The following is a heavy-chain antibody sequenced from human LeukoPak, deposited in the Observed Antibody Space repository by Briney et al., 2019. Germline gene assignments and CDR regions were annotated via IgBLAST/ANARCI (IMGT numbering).Heavy chain of an antibody. CDR2: IYSGGST. J-gene: IGHJ4*02. V-gene: IGHV3-53*01. CDR1: GFTVSSNY. D-gene: IGHD4-17*01. Sequence: GGSLRLSCAASGFTVSSNYMSWVRQAPGKGLEWVSVIYSGGSTYYADSVKGRFTISRDNSKNTLYLQMNSPRAEDTAVYYCAKAEDYGDYVSGDPGGIFDYWGQGTLVTVSS. CDR3: AKAEDYGDYVSGDPGGIFDY.